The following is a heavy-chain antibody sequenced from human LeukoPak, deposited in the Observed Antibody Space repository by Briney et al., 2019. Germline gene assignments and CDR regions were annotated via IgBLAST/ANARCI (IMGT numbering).Heavy chain of an antibody. J-gene: IGHJ5*02. Sequence: PSETLSLTCAVYGGSFSGYYWSWIRQPPGKGLEWIGEINHSGSTNYNPSLKSRVTISVDTSKNQFSLKLSSVTAADTAVYYCARGEDETVNWFDPWGQGTLVTVSS. CDR3: ARGEDETVNWFDP. D-gene: IGHD4-17*01. CDR1: GGSFSGYY. CDR2: INHSGST. V-gene: IGHV4-34*01.